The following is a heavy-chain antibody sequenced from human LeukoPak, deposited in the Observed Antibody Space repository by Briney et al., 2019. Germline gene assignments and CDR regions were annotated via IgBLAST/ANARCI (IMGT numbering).Heavy chain of an antibody. V-gene: IGHV4-34*01. D-gene: IGHD3-9*01. CDR1: GGFISGYY. CDR3: ARGNILSGYCFDF. CDR2: IHYTGGT. J-gene: IGHJ4*02. Sequence: PSETLSLTCAVYGGFISGYYWSWIRQPPGKGLEWVGEIHYTGGTSYNPSLKSRATISIDTSKNQLSLKLSSVTAADTAVYYCARGNILSGYCFDFWGQGALVTVSS.